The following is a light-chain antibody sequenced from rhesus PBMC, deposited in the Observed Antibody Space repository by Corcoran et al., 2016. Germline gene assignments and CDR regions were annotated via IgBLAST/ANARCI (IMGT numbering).Light chain of an antibody. CDR2: DAS. V-gene: IGKV3-35*01. CDR1: QSVRSS. CDR3: QQYNKRPWT. J-gene: IGKJ1*01. Sequence: EIVLTQSPATLSLSPGERATLSCRASQSVRSSLAWYQQKPGQAPRLLIYDASKRATGIPDRFSGSVSGTDFTLTVSSLEPEDVGVYYGQQYNKRPWTFGQGTKVEI.